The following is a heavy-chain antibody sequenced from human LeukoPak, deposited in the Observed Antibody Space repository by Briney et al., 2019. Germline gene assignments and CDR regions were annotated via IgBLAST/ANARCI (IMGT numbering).Heavy chain of an antibody. CDR1: GYTLTELS. CDR2: FDPEDGET. Sequence: SVKVSCKVSGYTLTELSMHWVRQAPGKGLEWMGGFDPEDGETIYAQKFQGRVTMTEDTSTDTAYMELSSLRSEDTAVYYCATDNAVAASYYFDYWGQGTLVTVSS. J-gene: IGHJ4*02. CDR3: ATDNAVAASYYFDY. V-gene: IGHV1-24*01. D-gene: IGHD6-19*01.